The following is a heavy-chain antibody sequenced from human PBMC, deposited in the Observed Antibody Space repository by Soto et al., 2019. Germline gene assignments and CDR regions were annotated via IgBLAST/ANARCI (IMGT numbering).Heavy chain of an antibody. CDR3: ACIFSGGYGYGFYYYGMDV. Sequence: SETLSLTCAVSGGSISSSSYYWGWIRQPPGKGLEWIGSIYYSGSTYYNPSLKSRVTISVDTSKNQFSLKLSSVTAADTAVYYCACIFSGGYGYGFYYYGMDVWGQGTTVTSP. CDR2: IYYSGST. V-gene: IGHV4-39*01. D-gene: IGHD5-18*01. CDR1: GGSISSSSYY. J-gene: IGHJ6*02.